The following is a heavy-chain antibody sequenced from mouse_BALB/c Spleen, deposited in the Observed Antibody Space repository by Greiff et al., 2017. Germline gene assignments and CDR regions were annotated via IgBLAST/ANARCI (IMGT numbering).Heavy chain of an antibody. CDR3: ARSGTTATVAY. CDR2: ISYSGST. J-gene: IGHJ3*01. Sequence: EVKLMESGPGLVKPSQSLSLTCTVTGYSITSDYAWNWIRQFPGNKLEWMGYISYSGSTSYNPSLKSRISITRDTSKNQFFLQLNSVTTEDTATYYCARSGTTATVAYWGQGTLVTVSA. V-gene: IGHV3-2*02. CDR1: GYSITSDYA. D-gene: IGHD1-2*01.